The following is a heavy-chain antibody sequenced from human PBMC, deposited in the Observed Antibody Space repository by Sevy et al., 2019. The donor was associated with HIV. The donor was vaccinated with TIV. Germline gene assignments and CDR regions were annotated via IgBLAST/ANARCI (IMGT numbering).Heavy chain of an antibody. D-gene: IGHD3-10*01. V-gene: IGHV3-9*01. CDR1: GFSFNDYA. J-gene: IGHJ4*02. CDR2: INWDGSEK. Sequence: GGSLRLSCATSGFSFNDYAMHWVRQAPGKGLEWVSGINWDGSEKDYADSVEGRFTISINNDKKSLYLQMSSLRREDTALYFCARGGFYFGSEDYYGKAGYDSWGPGTVVTVSS. CDR3: ARGGFYFGSEDYYGKAGYDS.